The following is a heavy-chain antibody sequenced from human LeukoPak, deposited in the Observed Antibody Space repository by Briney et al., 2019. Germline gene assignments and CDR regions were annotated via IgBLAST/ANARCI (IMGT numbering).Heavy chain of an antibody. J-gene: IGHJ4*02. Sequence: GGSLRLSCEGSAFIFSGHWMNWVRQTPGKGLEWVASIKEDGSERQYVDSVKGRFSISRDNSKNTLYLQMNSLRAEDTAVYYCARDWGYSSGWYYGDYWGQGTLVTVSS. D-gene: IGHD6-19*01. CDR2: IKEDGSER. CDR1: AFIFSGHW. CDR3: ARDWGYSSGWYYGDY. V-gene: IGHV3-7*03.